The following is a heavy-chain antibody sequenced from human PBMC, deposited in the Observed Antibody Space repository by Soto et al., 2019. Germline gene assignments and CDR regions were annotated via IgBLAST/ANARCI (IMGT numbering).Heavy chain of an antibody. CDR2: IIPIFGTA. J-gene: IGHJ6*02. D-gene: IGHD4-17*01. Sequence: GASVKVSCKASGGTFSSYAISWVRQAPGQGLEWMGGIIPIFGTANYAQKFQGRVTITADESTSTAYMELSSLRSEDTAVYYCARSHHYGDYVHYYYCGMDVWGQGTTVTVSS. CDR1: GGTFSSYA. CDR3: ARSHHYGDYVHYYYCGMDV. V-gene: IGHV1-69*13.